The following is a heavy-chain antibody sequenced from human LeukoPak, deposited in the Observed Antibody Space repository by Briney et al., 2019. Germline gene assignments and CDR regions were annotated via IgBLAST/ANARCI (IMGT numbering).Heavy chain of an antibody. CDR3: AKDGGSGWYFD. J-gene: IGHJ4*02. CDR2: IWYDGSNK. CDR1: GFTFSSYG. D-gene: IGHD6-19*01. V-gene: IGHV3-33*06. Sequence: PGRSLRLSCAASGFTFSSYGMHWVRQAPGKGLEWVAVIWYDGSNKYYADSVKGRFTISRDNSKNMLYLQMNSLRAEDTAVYYCAKDGGSGWYFDWGQGTLVTVSS.